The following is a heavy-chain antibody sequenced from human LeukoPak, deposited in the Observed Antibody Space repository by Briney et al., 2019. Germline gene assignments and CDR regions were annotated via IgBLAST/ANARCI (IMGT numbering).Heavy chain of an antibody. V-gene: IGHV4-4*02. CDR1: GDSINSLDL. J-gene: IGHJ4*02. CDR3: ASSNDKDTAMAIDY. Sequence: PSGTLSLTCTVSGDSINSLDLWSWVRQPPGKGLEWIGEMYLSGTTHSNPSVKSRVTISIDKSKNQFFLNLSSVTAADTAVYYCASSNDKDTAMAIDYWGQGTLVTVSS. D-gene: IGHD5-18*01. CDR2: MYLSGTT.